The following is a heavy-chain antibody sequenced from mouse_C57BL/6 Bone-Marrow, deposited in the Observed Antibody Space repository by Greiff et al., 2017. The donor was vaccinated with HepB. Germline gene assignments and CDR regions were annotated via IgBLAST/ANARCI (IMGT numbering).Heavy chain of an antibody. CDR1: GYTFTEYT. CDR2: FYPGSGSI. CDR3: ASHEGAKWASRFFDY. V-gene: IGHV1-62-2*01. Sequence: VQLQQSGAELVKPGASVKLSCKASGYTFTEYTIHWVKQRSGQGLEWIGWFYPGSGSIKYNEKFKDKATVTADKSSSTVSMELSRLTSEDSAVYCCASHEGAKWASRFFDYWGQGTTLTVSS. J-gene: IGHJ2*01. D-gene: IGHD1-3*01.